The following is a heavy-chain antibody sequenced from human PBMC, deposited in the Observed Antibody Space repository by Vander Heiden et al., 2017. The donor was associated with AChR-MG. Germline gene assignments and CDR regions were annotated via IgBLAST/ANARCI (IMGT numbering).Heavy chain of an antibody. CDR2: ISGSGGST. V-gene: IGHV3-23*01. J-gene: IGHJ6*02. D-gene: IGHD5-12*01. CDR3: AKEPLDIVATRSYYGMDV. Sequence: EVQLLESGGGLVQPGGSLRLSCAASGFTFSSYAMSWVRQAPGKGLEWVSAISGSGGSTYYADSVKGRFTISRDNSKNTLYLQMNSLRAEDTAVYYCAKEPLDIVATRSYYGMDVWGQGTTVTVSS. CDR1: GFTFSSYA.